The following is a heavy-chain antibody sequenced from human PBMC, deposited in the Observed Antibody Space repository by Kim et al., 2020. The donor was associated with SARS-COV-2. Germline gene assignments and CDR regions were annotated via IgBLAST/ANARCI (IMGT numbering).Heavy chain of an antibody. CDR3: ARSFTSTSYFDY. V-gene: IGHV3-11*01. Sequence: SSADSGMGRFTISRNNAKKSVYLRMNSVRGEDTAVYYCARSFTSTSYFDYWGQGTLVTVSS. J-gene: IGHJ4*02. D-gene: IGHD6-6*01.